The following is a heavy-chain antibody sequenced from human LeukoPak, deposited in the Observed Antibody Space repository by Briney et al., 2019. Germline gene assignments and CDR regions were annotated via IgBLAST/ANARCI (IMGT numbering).Heavy chain of an antibody. J-gene: IGHJ6*02. CDR1: GFTFSSCE. CDR3: ARDQGMLQLGLQSKDYGMDV. CDR2: ISSSGSTI. Sequence: GGSLRLSCAASGFTFSSCEMNWVRQAPGKGLEWVSYISSSGSTIYYADSVKGRFTISRDNARNSLYLQMNSLRAEDTAVYYCARDQGMLQLGLQSKDYGMDVWGQGTTVTVSS. V-gene: IGHV3-48*03. D-gene: IGHD5-18*01.